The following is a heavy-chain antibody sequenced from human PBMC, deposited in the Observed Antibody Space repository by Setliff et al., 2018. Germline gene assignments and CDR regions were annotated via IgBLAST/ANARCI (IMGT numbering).Heavy chain of an antibody. CDR2: ISSSSSYI. Sequence: VGSLRLSCAASGFTFSSYSLNWVRQAPGKGLEWVSSISSSSSYIYYADSVQGRFTISRDNAKNSLYLQMNSLRAEETAVYYCARIFKYYNFWSGYYGPNYYMDVWGKGTTVTVSS. J-gene: IGHJ6*03. V-gene: IGHV3-21*01. D-gene: IGHD3-3*01. CDR3: ARIFKYYNFWSGYYGPNYYMDV. CDR1: GFTFSSYS.